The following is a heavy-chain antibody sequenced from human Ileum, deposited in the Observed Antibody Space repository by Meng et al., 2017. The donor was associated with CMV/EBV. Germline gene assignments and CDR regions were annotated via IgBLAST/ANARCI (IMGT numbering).Heavy chain of an antibody. CDR1: GYTFTSYY. CDR3: ARRRDDCSSTSCYISSGWFDP. J-gene: IGHJ5*02. Sequence: ASVKVSCKASGYTFTSYYMHWVRQAPGQGLEWMGIINPSGGSTSYAQKFQGRVTMTRDTSTSTVYMELSSLRSEDTAVYYCARRRDDCSSTSCYISSGWFDPWGQGTLVTVSS. V-gene: IGHV1-46*01. CDR2: INPSGGST. D-gene: IGHD2-2*02.